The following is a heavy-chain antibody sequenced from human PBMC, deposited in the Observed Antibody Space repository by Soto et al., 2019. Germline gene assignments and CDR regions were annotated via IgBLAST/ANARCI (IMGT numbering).Heavy chain of an antibody. CDR3: AKDRMIEVVITTAGAFDI. D-gene: IGHD3-22*01. CDR1: GFTFSSYA. V-gene: IGHV3-23*01. Sequence: VGSLRLSCAASGFTFSSYAMSWVRHSPGKWLEWVSAISGSGGSTYYADSVKGRFTISRDNSKNTLYLQMNSLRAEDTAVYYCAKDRMIEVVITTAGAFDIWGHGTMVTVSS. J-gene: IGHJ3*02. CDR2: ISGSGGST.